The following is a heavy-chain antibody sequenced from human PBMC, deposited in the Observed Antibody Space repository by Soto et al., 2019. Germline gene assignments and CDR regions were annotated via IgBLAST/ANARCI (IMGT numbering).Heavy chain of an antibody. J-gene: IGHJ4*02. CDR3: AREHYGGNSPFDY. CDR2: INPNSGGT. Sequence: GASVKVSCKASGYTFTGYYMHWVRQAPGQGLEWMGWINPNSGGTNYAQKFQGWVTMTRGTSISTAYMELSRLRSDDTAVYYCAREHYGGNSPFDYWGQGTLVTVSS. V-gene: IGHV1-2*04. D-gene: IGHD4-17*01. CDR1: GYTFTGYY.